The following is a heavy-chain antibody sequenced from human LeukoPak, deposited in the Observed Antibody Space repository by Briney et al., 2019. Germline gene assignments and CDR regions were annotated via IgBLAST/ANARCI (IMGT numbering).Heavy chain of an antibody. CDR2: ISSSSSYI. J-gene: IGHJ4*02. CDR3: ARLSFVVVTAPLDH. CDR1: GFTFSSYA. D-gene: IGHD2-21*02. Sequence: GGSLRLSCAASGFTFSSYAMNWVRQAPGKGLEWVSSISSSSSYIYYADSVKGRFTTSRDNAKNSLYLQMNSLRAEDTAVYYCARLSFVVVTAPLDHWGQGTLVTVSS. V-gene: IGHV3-21*01.